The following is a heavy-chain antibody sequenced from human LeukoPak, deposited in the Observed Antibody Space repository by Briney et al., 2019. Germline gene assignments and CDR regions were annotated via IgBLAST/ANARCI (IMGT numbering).Heavy chain of an antibody. CDR1: GFTFSSYA. D-gene: IGHD2-21*02. CDR3: AKPVTALDY. J-gene: IGHJ4*02. V-gene: IGHV3-23*01. CDR2: ISGSGGST. Sequence: QTGGSLRLSCAASGFTFSSYAMSWVRQAPGRALEWVSAISGSGGSTYYADSVKGRFTISRDNSKNTLYLQMNSLRAEDTAVYYCAKPVTALDYWGQGTLVTVSS.